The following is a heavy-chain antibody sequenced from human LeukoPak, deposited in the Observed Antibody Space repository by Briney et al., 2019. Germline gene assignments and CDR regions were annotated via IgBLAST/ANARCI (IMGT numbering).Heavy chain of an antibody. V-gene: IGHV1-2*02. Sequence: ASVKVSCKASGYTFTGYYMHWGRQAPGQGLEWMGRINPNSGGTNYAQKFQGRVTMTRDTSISTAYMELSRLRSDDTAVYYCARDPIAVASTEIDYWGQGTLVTVSS. CDR2: INPNSGGT. CDR3: ARDPIAVASTEIDY. D-gene: IGHD6-19*01. CDR1: GYTFTGYY. J-gene: IGHJ4*02.